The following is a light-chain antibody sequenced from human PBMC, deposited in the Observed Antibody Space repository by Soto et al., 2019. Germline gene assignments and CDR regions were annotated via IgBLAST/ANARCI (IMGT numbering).Light chain of an antibody. CDR3: QQYNNWPPGLFL. J-gene: IGKJ3*01. Sequence: EIVMTQSPATLSVSPGERATLSCRASQSVSRNLAWYQQKPGQPPRLLIYGASTRATGIPARFSGSGSGTEFTLTISSLQSEDFAVHYCQQYNNWPPGLFLFGPGTRVDIK. CDR1: QSVSRN. CDR2: GAS. V-gene: IGKV3-15*01.